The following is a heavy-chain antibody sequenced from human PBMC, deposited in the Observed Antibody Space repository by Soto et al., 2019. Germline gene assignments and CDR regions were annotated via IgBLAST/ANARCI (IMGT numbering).Heavy chain of an antibody. D-gene: IGHD3-16*01. CDR3: ARIPPSRAYYDYVWGSGFRSHYFDY. CDR1: GFSLSNARMG. V-gene: IGHV2-26*01. CDR2: IFSNDEK. J-gene: IGHJ4*02. Sequence: QVTLKESGPVLVKPTETLTLTCTVSGFSLSNARMGVSWIRQPPGKALEWLAHIFSNDEKSYSTSLKSRLTIPNDTSKSQVVLTMTNMDPVDTATYYCARIPPSRAYYDYVWGSGFRSHYFDYWGQGTLVTVSS.